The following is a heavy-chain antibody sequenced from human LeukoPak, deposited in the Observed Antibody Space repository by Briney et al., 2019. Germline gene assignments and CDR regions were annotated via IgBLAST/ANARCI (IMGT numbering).Heavy chain of an antibody. CDR2: IGISSGNT. Sequence: GGSLRLPCTASGFPFSDYSMNWVRQAPGKGLEWISYIGISSGNTKYADSVKGRFTISADNARNSLYLQMDSLRVEDTAVYYCARDHNYAFDNWGQGTLVSVSS. V-gene: IGHV3-48*04. CDR3: ARDHNYAFDN. D-gene: IGHD1-1*01. J-gene: IGHJ4*02. CDR1: GFPFSDYS.